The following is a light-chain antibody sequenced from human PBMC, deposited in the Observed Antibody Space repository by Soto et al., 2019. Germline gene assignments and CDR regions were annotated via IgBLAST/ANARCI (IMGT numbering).Light chain of an antibody. Sequence: EIVLTQSPGPLSLSPGERATLSCRASQSVSSSYLAWYQQKPGQAPRLLIYGASSRATGIPDRFSGSGCGTDFTLTISRLEPEDFSVYYCQQYGSSPRTFGQGTKLKSN. CDR2: GAS. CDR1: QSVSSSY. V-gene: IGKV3-20*01. J-gene: IGKJ1*01. CDR3: QQYGSSPRT.